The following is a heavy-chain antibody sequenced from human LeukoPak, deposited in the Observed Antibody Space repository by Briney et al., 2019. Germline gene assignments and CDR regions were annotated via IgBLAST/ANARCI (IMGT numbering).Heavy chain of an antibody. V-gene: IGHV4-39*01. CDR3: AAGDYDFWTVDAFDI. CDR1: GGSISSSSYY. J-gene: IGHJ3*02. Sequence: SETLSLTCTVSGGSISSSSYYWGWIRQPPGKGLEWIGSIYYSGSTYYNPSLKSRVTISVDTSKNQFSLKLSSVTAADTAVYYCAAGDYDFWTVDAFDIWGQGTMVTVSS. D-gene: IGHD3-3*01. CDR2: IYYSGST.